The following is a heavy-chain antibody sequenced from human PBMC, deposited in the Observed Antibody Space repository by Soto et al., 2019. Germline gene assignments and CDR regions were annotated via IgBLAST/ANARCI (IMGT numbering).Heavy chain of an antibody. D-gene: IGHD5-18*01. J-gene: IGHJ3*02. Sequence: QVQLQESGPGLVKPSETLSLTCTVSGGSISRYSYYWGWIRQPPGKGLEWIGNIYYSGSPYYNPSLKSRVTISVDTSKNQFFLKLSSVTAADTAVYYCARRSETAIGDAFDIWGQGTMISVSS. CDR3: ARRSETAIGDAFDI. CDR2: IYYSGSP. V-gene: IGHV4-39*01. CDR1: GGSISRYSYY.